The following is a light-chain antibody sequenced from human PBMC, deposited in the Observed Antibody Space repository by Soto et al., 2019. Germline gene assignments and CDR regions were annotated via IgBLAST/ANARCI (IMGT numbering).Light chain of an antibody. V-gene: IGKV3-20*01. CDR1: QSVSSSF. CDR3: QQYGSSPRT. J-gene: IGKJ1*01. CDR2: GAS. Sequence: EILLTQYPGTLSLYPGERATLSCRASQSVSSSFLAWYQQKPGQAPRLPIYGASSRATGIPDRFSGSGSGTDFTLTISRLEPEDFAVYYCQQYGSSPRTFGQGTKVDIK.